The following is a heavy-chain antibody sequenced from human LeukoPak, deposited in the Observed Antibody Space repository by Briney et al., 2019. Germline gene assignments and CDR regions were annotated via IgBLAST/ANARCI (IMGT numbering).Heavy chain of an antibody. Sequence: GASVKVSCKTSGYTFTGYYIHWVRQAPGQGLEWMGWINPNSGGTNYAQKFQGRVTMTRDTSISTAYMELSRLRSDDTAVYYCARQKSSGYDYWGQGTLVTVSS. J-gene: IGHJ4*02. CDR3: ARQKSSGYDY. CDR1: GYTFTGYY. V-gene: IGHV1-2*02. CDR2: INPNSGGT. D-gene: IGHD6-19*01.